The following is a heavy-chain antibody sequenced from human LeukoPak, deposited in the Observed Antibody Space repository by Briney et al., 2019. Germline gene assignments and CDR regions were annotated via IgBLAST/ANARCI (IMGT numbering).Heavy chain of an antibody. Sequence: SETLSLTCTVSGGSISSGSYYWSWIRQPAGKGLEWIGRIYTSGSTNYNPSLKSRVTISVDTSKTQLSLKLSSVTAADTAVYYCASTYYDYVWGSYTFDYWGQGTLVTVSS. CDR1: GGSISSGSYY. CDR2: IYTSGST. J-gene: IGHJ4*02. D-gene: IGHD3-16*01. CDR3: ASTYYDYVWGSYTFDY. V-gene: IGHV4-61*02.